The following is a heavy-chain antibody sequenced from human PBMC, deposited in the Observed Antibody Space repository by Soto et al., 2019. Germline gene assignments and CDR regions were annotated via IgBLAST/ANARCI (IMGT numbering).Heavy chain of an antibody. CDR3: ARALGAGATHPSDY. CDR1: GFTFSSYS. D-gene: IGHD1-26*01. Sequence: GGSLRLSCAASGFTFSSYSMNWVRQAPGKGLEWVSSISSSSSYIYYADSVKGRFTISRDNAKNSLYLQMNSLRAEDTAVYYCARALGAGATHPSDYWGQGTLVTVSS. V-gene: IGHV3-21*01. J-gene: IGHJ4*02. CDR2: ISSSSSYI.